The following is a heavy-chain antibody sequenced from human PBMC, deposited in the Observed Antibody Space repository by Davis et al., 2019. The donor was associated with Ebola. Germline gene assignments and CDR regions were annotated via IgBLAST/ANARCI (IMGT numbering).Heavy chain of an antibody. CDR1: GYTFTSYG. V-gene: IGHV1-2*06. D-gene: IGHD4-11*01. CDR3: ARGHNYAHEY. CDR2: VILKSGAT. Sequence: ASVKVSCKASGYTFTSYGITWVRQAPGQGLEWLGRVILKSGATNYAQKFPGRVTMTRDTSISTVYMELSSLRYDDTADYYCARGHNYAHEYWGQGTLVTVSS. J-gene: IGHJ4*02.